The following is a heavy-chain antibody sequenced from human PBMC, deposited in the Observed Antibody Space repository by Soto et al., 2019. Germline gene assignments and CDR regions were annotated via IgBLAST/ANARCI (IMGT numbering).Heavy chain of an antibody. J-gene: IGHJ6*02. CDR2: ISYDGRNK. V-gene: IGHV3-30*04. CDR1: GFTFSAYS. Sequence: VQLVESGGGVVQPGRSLRLSCAASGFTFSAYSIHWVRQAPGKGLEWVAHISYDGRNKYYADSAKGRFTISRDNSKNTMYLQMNNLTTEDRAVYYCARDLGPSLSYRMDVWGQGTTVNVSS. CDR3: ARDLGPSLSYRMDV.